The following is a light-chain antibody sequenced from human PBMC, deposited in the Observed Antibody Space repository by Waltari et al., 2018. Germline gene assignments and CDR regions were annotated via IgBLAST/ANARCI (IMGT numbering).Light chain of an antibody. CDR1: QSVLYRSNNYNY. CDR3: QQYYSVPPT. CDR2: WAS. Sequence: DIVMTQSPDSLAVSLGERATINCKSSQSVLYRSNNYNYFAWYQQKPGQPPKLLIYWASTRESGVPDRFSGSGSGTDFTLTISSLQAEDVAVYYCQQYYSVPPTFGQGTKVEIK. V-gene: IGKV4-1*01. J-gene: IGKJ1*01.